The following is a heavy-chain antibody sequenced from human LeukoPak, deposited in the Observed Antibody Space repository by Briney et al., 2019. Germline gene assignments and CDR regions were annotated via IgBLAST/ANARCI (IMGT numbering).Heavy chain of an antibody. J-gene: IGHJ5*02. Sequence: PSETLSLTCAVYGGSFSGYYWSWIRQPPGQGLEWIGEINHSGSTNYNPSLKSRVTISVDTSKNQFSLKLSSVTAADTAVYYCARIPGYYDSSGHPWGQGTLVTVSS. CDR1: GGSFSGYY. CDR3: ARIPGYYDSSGHP. D-gene: IGHD3-22*01. V-gene: IGHV4-34*01. CDR2: INHSGST.